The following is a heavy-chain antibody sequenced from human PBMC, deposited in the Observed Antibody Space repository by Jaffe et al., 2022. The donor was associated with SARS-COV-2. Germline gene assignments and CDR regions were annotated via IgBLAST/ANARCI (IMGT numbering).Heavy chain of an antibody. CDR1: GFTFSDHY. CDR2: IRNKVNSSTT. CDR3: VRNYYDSGHFFMDV. D-gene: IGHD3-10*01. Sequence: EVQLVESGGGLVQPGQSLRLSCAASGFTFSDHYMDWVRQAPGKGLEWVGRIRNKVNSSTTEYAASVKGRFTILRDDSKNSLYLQMNSLKAEDTAVYYCVRNYYDSGHFFMDVWGQGTTVTVSS. V-gene: IGHV3-72*01. J-gene: IGHJ6*02.